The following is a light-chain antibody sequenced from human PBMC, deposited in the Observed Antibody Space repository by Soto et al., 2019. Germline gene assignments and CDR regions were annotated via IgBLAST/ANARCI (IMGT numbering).Light chain of an antibody. Sequence: DIQMTQSPSTLSASVGDRVTITCRASQSISTWLAWYQQKPGKAPKLLIYDVFSLESGVPSRFSGSGSETEFTLTISSLQPDDFATYYCQQYYSYRCTFGQGTKLEIK. CDR2: DVF. V-gene: IGKV1-5*01. J-gene: IGKJ2*02. CDR3: QQYYSYRCT. CDR1: QSISTW.